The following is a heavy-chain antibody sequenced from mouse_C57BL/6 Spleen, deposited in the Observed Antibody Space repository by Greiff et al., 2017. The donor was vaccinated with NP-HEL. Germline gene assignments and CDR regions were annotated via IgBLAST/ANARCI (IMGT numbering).Heavy chain of an antibody. CDR2: IHPSDSDT. CDR1: GYTFTSYW. D-gene: IGHD1-1*01. J-gene: IGHJ1*03. Sequence: QVQLQQPGAELVKPGASVKVSCKASGYTFTSYWMHWVKQRPGQGLEWIGRIHPSDSDTNYNQKFMGKATLTVDKSSSTAYMQLSSLTSEDSAVYYCATTVVATRYFDVWGTGTTVTVSS. CDR3: ATTVVATRYFDV. V-gene: IGHV1-74*01.